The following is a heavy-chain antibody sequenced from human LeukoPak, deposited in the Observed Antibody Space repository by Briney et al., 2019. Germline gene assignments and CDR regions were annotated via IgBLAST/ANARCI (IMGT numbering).Heavy chain of an antibody. CDR1: GFTFSSYG. CDR2: IWYDRSNK. D-gene: IGHD2-15*01. Sequence: GGSLRLSCAASGFTFSSYGMHWVRQAPGKGLEWVAVIWYDRSNKYYADSVKGRFTISRDNSKNTLYLQMNSLRAEDTAVYYCAKESHCSGGSCSPHFDYWGQGTLVTVSS. CDR3: AKESHCSGGSCSPHFDY. J-gene: IGHJ4*02. V-gene: IGHV3-33*06.